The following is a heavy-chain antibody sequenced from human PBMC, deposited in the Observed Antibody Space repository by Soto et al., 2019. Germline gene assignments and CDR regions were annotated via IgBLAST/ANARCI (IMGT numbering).Heavy chain of an antibody. J-gene: IGHJ6*02. V-gene: IGHV2-5*02. CDR1: GFSVSTRGVG. Sequence: SGPELGNPKQTLTLTCTFSGFSVSTRGVGVAWIRQPPGKALEWLALIYWDDDKRYSPSLRSRLTITKDTSKNQVVLTMTNMDPVDTATYYCIQSRCGGDCLQSYASYYYYGMDVWGQGTTVTVSS. CDR3: IQSRCGGDCLQSYASYYYYGMDV. D-gene: IGHD2-21*02. CDR2: IYWDDDK.